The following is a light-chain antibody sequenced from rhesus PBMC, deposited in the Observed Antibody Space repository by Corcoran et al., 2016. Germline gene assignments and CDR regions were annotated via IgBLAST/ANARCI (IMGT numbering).Light chain of an antibody. V-gene: IGKV1-36*02. J-gene: IGKJ2*01. CDR1: QGISDY. CDR2: AAS. Sequence: DIQMTQSPSSLSASVGDRVTITCRASQGISDYLSWYQQKPEKTPKRRIYAASSLESGVPSRFSGSGSGTNLTLTSSSLQPEDFAAYYCLQGYSTPYSFGRGTKVEIK. CDR3: LQGYSTPYS.